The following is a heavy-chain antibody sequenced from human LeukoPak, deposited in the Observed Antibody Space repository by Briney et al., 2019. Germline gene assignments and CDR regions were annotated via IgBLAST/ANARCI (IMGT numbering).Heavy chain of an antibody. J-gene: IGHJ4*02. CDR3: AKDRGTTGTTQAFDY. D-gene: IGHD1-1*01. V-gene: IGHV3-43D*03. CDR1: GFTFDDYA. CDR2: ISWDGGST. Sequence: PGGSLRLSCAASGFTFDDYAMHWVRQAPGKGLEWVSLISWDGGSTSYADSVKGRFTISRDNSKNSLYLQMNSLRAEDTALYYCAKDRGTTGTTQAFDYWGQGTLVTVSS.